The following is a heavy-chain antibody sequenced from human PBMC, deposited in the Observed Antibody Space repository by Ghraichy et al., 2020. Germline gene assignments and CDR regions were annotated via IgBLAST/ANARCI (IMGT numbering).Heavy chain of an antibody. Sequence: GESLNISCAASGFTFSDYSMNWVRQTPGKGLEWLSYISGSRGNIWYADSVKGRFTISRDNAKNSLYLQMDSLRDEDTAIYYCVRDHNWAFDYWGQGTLVTVSS. D-gene: IGHD1-1*01. CDR1: GFTFSDYS. J-gene: IGHJ4*02. CDR3: VRDHNWAFDY. CDR2: ISGSRGNI. V-gene: IGHV3-48*02.